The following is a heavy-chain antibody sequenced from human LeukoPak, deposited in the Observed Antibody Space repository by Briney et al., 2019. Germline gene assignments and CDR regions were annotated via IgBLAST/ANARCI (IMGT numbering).Heavy chain of an antibody. CDR3: ARHDNYPGFGRGFDP. V-gene: IGHV4-59*08. J-gene: IGHJ5*02. D-gene: IGHD1-14*01. CDR2: MFYSGTT. Sequence: SQTLSLTCSVSGDSMSGYYWSWIRQPPGRGLEWIGYMFYSGTTSYNPSLKSRVTLSTDTSKNHFSLKLSSVTAADTGVYYCARHDNYPGFGRGFDPWGQGFLVTVTS. CDR1: GDSMSGYY.